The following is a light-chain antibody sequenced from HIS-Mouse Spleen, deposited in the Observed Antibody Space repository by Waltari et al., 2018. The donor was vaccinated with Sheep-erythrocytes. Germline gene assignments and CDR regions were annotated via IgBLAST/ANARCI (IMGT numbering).Light chain of an antibody. CDR2: DVS. V-gene: IGLV2-11*01. Sequence: QSALTQPRSVSGSPGQSVTISCPGTSSHVGGYNYVSWYQQHPGKAPKLMIYDVSKRPSGVPDRFSGSKSGNTASLTISGLQAEDEADYYCCSYAGSYNYVFGTGTKVTVL. CDR1: SSHVGGYNY. J-gene: IGLJ1*01. CDR3: CSYAGSYNYV.